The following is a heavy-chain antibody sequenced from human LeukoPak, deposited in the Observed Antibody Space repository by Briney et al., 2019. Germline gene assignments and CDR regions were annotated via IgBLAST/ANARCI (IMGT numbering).Heavy chain of an antibody. CDR2: IRYDGSNK. Sequence: QTGGSLRLSCAASGFTFSSYGMHWVRQAPGKGLEWVAFIRYDGSNKYYADSVKGRFTISRDNSKNTLYLQMNSLRAEDTAVYYCAKFNRRDGYNSDYWGQGTLVTVSS. CDR3: AKFNRRDGYNSDY. CDR1: GFTFSSYG. D-gene: IGHD5-24*01. J-gene: IGHJ4*02. V-gene: IGHV3-30*02.